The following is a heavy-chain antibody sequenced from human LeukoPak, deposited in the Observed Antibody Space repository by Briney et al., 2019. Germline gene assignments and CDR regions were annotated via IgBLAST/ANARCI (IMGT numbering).Heavy chain of an antibody. V-gene: IGHV4-59*01. CDR3: ARDYRYCSGGSCYGPDAFDI. CDR2: IYYSGST. D-gene: IGHD2-15*01. Sequence: SETLSLTCTVPGGSISSYYWSWIRQPPGKGLEWIGYIYYSGSTNYNPSLKSRVTISVDTSKNQFSLKLSSVTAADTAVYYCARDYRYCSGGSCYGPDAFDIWGQGTMVTVSS. J-gene: IGHJ3*02. CDR1: GGSISSYY.